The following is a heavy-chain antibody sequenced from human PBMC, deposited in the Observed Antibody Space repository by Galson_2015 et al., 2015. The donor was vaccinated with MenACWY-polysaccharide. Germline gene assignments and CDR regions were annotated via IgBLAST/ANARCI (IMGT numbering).Heavy chain of an antibody. J-gene: IGHJ3*01. V-gene: IGHV3-72*01. D-gene: IGHD5-24*01. Sequence: SLRLSCAASGFNPSDNNLDWVRQVAGKGLEWVGRSTPKHNGFKTVYAASVTGRFIISREESTNSLHLHMNDLKIEDTAVYYRARGLNSFDLWGQGTMVIVSS. CDR1: GFNPSDNN. CDR2: STPKHNGFKT. CDR3: ARGLNSFDL.